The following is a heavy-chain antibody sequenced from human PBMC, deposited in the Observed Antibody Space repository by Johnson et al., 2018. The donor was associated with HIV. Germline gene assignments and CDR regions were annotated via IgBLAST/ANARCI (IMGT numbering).Heavy chain of an antibody. CDR2: ISYEGST. CDR3: TTDLVTPHAFDI. CDR1: GFTFSSYA. Sequence: QVQLVESGGGVVQPGRSLRLSCAASGFTFSSYAMHWVRQAPGKGLEWVAVISYEGSTSYADSVKGRFTISRDNAKNTLYLQMNSLRAEDTAVYYCTTDLVTPHAFDIWGQGTMVTVSS. V-gene: IGHV3-30-3*01. J-gene: IGHJ3*02. D-gene: IGHD4-23*01.